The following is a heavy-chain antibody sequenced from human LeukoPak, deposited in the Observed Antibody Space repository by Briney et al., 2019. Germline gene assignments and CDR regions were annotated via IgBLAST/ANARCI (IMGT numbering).Heavy chain of an antibody. J-gene: IGHJ4*02. CDR3: ARRGSTDY. V-gene: IGHV3-7*03. Sequence: GGSLRLSCAASGFSFSGYWMTWVRQAPGKGLEWVANIKEDGSEKYYADFVKGRFTISRDNAKNSLDLQMNSLRAEDTAVYYCARRGSTDYWGQGTLVTISS. CDR2: IKEDGSEK. D-gene: IGHD2/OR15-2a*01. CDR1: GFSFSGYW.